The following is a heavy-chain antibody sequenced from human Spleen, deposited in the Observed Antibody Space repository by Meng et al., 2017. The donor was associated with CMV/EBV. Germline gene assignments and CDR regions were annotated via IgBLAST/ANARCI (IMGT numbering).Heavy chain of an antibody. CDR1: GGTFSSYA. CDR3: ARDGSTVTTAAEYFRL. Sequence: SVKVSCKASGGTFSSYAISWVRQAPGQGLEWMGGIIPIFGTANYAQKFQGRVTITTDESTSTAYMELSSLRSDDTAVYYCARDGSTVTTAAEYFRLWGQGTLVTVSS. V-gene: IGHV1-69*05. D-gene: IGHD4-17*01. CDR2: IIPIFGTA. J-gene: IGHJ1*01.